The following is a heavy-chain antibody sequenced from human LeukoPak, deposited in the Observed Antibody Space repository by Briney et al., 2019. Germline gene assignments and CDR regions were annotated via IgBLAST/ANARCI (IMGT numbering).Heavy chain of an antibody. CDR1: GGSISSYY. J-gene: IGHJ6*03. CDR3: ARAVSGSYPNYYYYYMDV. CDR2: IYYSGNT. Sequence: SETLSLTCTVSGGSISSYYWSWIRQPPGKGLEWIGYIYYSGNTNYNPSLKSRVTISVDTSKNQFSLKLSSVTAADTAVYYCARAVSGSYPNYYYYYMDVWGKGTTVTVSS. V-gene: IGHV4-59*01. D-gene: IGHD1-26*01.